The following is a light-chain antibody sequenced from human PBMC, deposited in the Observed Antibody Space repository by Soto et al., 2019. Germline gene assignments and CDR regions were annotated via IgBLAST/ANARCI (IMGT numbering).Light chain of an antibody. Sequence: EIVMMPSPATPSESTGERATHSCRASQSVSSNLAWYQQKPGQAPRLLIYGASTRATGIPARFSGSGSGTEFTLTISSLQSEDFAVYYCQQYNNWPPSTFGQGTKVDIK. V-gene: IGKV3-15*01. J-gene: IGKJ1*01. CDR3: QQYNNWPPST. CDR1: QSVSSN. CDR2: GAS.